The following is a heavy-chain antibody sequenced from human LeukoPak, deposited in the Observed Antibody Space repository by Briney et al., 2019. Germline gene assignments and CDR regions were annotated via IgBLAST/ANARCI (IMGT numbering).Heavy chain of an antibody. J-gene: IGHJ5*02. V-gene: IGHV4-59*01. Sequence: PSETLSLTCTVSGVSISSYYWSWIRQPPGKGLEWIGYIYYSGSTNYNPSLKSRVTISVDTSKNQFSLKLSSVTAADTAVYYCARGLTSFDPWGQGTLVTVSS. CDR3: ARGLTSFDP. CDR2: IYYSGST. CDR1: GVSISSYY. D-gene: IGHD2/OR15-2a*01.